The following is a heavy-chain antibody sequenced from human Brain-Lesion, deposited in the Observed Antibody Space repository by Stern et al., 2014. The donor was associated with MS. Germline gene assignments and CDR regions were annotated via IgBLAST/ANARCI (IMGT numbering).Heavy chain of an antibody. V-gene: IGHV3-30*01. CDR2: ISYDGSDK. CDR1: GFTFSYHA. Sequence: VQLVESGGGVVQPGRPPRLSCAASGFTFSYHAMHWVRQAPGKGLECVALISYDGSDKNDADSVKGRFTISRDNSRNTLYLQMNSLRVDDTAVYYCARGGAVTTSDYYLDYWGQGILVTVSS. J-gene: IGHJ4*02. D-gene: IGHD4-17*01. CDR3: ARGGAVTTSDYYLDY.